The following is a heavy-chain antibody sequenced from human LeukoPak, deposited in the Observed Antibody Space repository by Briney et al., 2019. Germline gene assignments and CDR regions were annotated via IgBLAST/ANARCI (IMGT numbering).Heavy chain of an antibody. CDR2: IYYSGST. Sequence: SETLSLTCAVYGGSFSGYYWSWIRQPPGKGLEWIGYIYYSGSTYYNPSLKSRVTISVDTSKNQFSLKLSSVTAADTAVYYCARSTWAVAVGHWGQGTLVTVSS. D-gene: IGHD6-19*01. V-gene: IGHV4-30-4*08. CDR3: ARSTWAVAVGH. CDR1: GGSFSGYY. J-gene: IGHJ4*02.